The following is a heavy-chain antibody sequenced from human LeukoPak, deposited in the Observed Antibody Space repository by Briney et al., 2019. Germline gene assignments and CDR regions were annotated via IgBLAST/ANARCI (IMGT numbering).Heavy chain of an antibody. D-gene: IGHD3-10*01. J-gene: IGHJ6*02. CDR2: IISSRSYI. Sequence: PGGSLRLSCAASAFTFSSYSMNWVSQAPEKGLEWVSSIISSRSYIYYADSVKGPFTIYRDNAKNSLYLQMNSLRAEDTVVYYCARDAELWFGELLHYYYYFGMDVWGQGTTVTVSS. V-gene: IGHV3-21*01. CDR1: AFTFSSYS. CDR3: ARDAELWFGELLHYYYYFGMDV.